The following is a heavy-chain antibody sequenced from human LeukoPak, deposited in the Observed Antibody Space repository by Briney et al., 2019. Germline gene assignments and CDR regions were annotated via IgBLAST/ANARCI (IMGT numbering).Heavy chain of an antibody. J-gene: IGHJ4*02. CDR1: GFTFSSYT. V-gene: IGHV3-64D*06. D-gene: IGHD1-1*01. CDR3: VKDRTRTGIFDY. CDR2: ISSNGDST. Sequence: PGGSLRLSCAASGFTFSSYTMHWVRQAPGKGLEYVSAISSNGDSTYYADSVKGRFAISRDNSKNTLYLQMTSLGTEDTAVYYCVKDRTRTGIFDYWGQGTLVTVSS.